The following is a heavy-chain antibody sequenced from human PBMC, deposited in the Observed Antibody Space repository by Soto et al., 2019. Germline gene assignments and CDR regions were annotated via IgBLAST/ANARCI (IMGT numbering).Heavy chain of an antibody. J-gene: IGHJ6*02. CDR2: ISSSSSTI. D-gene: IGHD3-9*01. CDR1: GFTFGSYS. CDR3: ARDAGILTGHNRGYYYYGMDV. Sequence: PGGSLRLSCAASGFTFGSYSMNWVRQAPGKGLEWVSYISSSSSTIYYADSVKGRFTISRDNAKNSLYLQMNSLRDEDTAVYYCARDAGILTGHNRGYYYYGMDVWGQGTTVTVSS. V-gene: IGHV3-48*02.